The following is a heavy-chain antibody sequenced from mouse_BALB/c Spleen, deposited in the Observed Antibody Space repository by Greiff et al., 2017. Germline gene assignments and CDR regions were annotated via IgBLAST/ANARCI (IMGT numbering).Heavy chain of an antibody. J-gene: IGHJ2*01. CDR1: GYTFTSYY. V-gene: IGHV1S81*02. CDR2: INPSNGGT. CDR3: TRGAATGYYFDY. Sequence: QVQLQQSGAELVKPGASVKLSCKASGYTFTSYYMYWVKQRPGQGLEWIGEINPSNGGTNFNEKFKSKATLTVDKSSSTAYMQLSSLTSEDSAVYYCTRGAATGYYFDYWGQGTTLTVSS.